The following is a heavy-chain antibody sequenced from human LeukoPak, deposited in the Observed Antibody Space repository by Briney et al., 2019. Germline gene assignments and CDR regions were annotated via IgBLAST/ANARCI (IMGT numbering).Heavy chain of an antibody. Sequence: SETLSLTCAVYGGSFSGYYWSWIRQPPGKGLEWIGEINHSGSTNYNPSLKSRVTISVDTSKNQFSLKLSPVTAADTAVYYCARAFLRITMVRGVSRPYGMDVWGKGTTVTVSS. CDR3: ARAFLRITMVRGVSRPYGMDV. V-gene: IGHV4-34*01. D-gene: IGHD3-10*01. CDR1: GGSFSGYY. J-gene: IGHJ6*04. CDR2: INHSGST.